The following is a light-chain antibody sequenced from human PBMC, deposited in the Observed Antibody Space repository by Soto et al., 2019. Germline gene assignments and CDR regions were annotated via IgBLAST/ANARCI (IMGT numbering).Light chain of an antibody. CDR3: NSYTTNSTLV. CDR2: DVS. Sequence: QSVLTQPASVSGSPGQSITISCTGTSSDVGGFNYVSWYQHHPGKAPKVMIYDVSHRPSGVSNRFSGSKSGNTASLTISGLQAEDEADYYRNSYTTNSTLVFGGGTKVTVL. V-gene: IGLV2-14*03. CDR1: SSDVGGFNY. J-gene: IGLJ2*01.